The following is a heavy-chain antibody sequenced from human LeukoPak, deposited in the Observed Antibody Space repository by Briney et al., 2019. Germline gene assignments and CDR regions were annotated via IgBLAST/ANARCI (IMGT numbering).Heavy chain of an antibody. Sequence: ASVKVSCKASGYTFTSYYMHWVRQAPGQGLEWMGIINPSGGSTSYAQKFQGRVTMTRDTSISTAYMELSRLRSDDTAVYYCARVLVGATDYYMDVWGKGTTVTVSS. J-gene: IGHJ6*03. CDR3: ARVLVGATDYYMDV. V-gene: IGHV1-46*01. CDR1: GYTFTSYY. D-gene: IGHD1-26*01. CDR2: INPSGGST.